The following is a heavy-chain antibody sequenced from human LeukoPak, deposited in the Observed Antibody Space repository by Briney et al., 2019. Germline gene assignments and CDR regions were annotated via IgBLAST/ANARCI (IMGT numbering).Heavy chain of an antibody. CDR1: GFTFSSYV. CDR2: VWFDGSNK. J-gene: IGHJ3*01. D-gene: IGHD6-13*01. Sequence: GGSLRLSCAASGFTFSSYVMHWVRQGPGKGLEWVAIVWFDGSNKYYAGSVKGRFTISRDNSKNTLFLQMSSLRVEDTAAYFCARAQPTSSWTAYDVWGQGTTVTVSS. CDR3: ARAQPTSSWTAYDV. V-gene: IGHV3-33*01.